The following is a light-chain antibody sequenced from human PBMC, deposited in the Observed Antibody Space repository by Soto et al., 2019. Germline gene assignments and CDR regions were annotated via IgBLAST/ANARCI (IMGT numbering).Light chain of an antibody. CDR3: QQYGGSPRIT. J-gene: IGKJ5*01. CDR2: AAS. CDR1: QSVSSYY. Sequence: EIVLTQSPGTLSLSPGERATLSCRASQSVSSYYLAWYQQKPGQAPRLLIYAASSRATGIPDRFSGGGSGTDFTLTISRLEPEDVAIYYCQQYGGSPRITFGQGTRLEIK. V-gene: IGKV3-20*01.